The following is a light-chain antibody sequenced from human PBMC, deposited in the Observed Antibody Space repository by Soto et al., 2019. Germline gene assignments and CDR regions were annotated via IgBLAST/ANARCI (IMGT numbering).Light chain of an antibody. CDR1: RSVRSY. V-gene: IGKV3-11*01. CDR2: DAS. CDR3: QQRYAWHPIT. J-gene: IGKJ5*01. Sequence: EIVLTQSPATLSLSPGERATLSCRASRSVRSYLAWYQQKPGQAPRLLIYDASNRAAGIPARFSGSGSETDFTLTICILEPEDFAVYCCQQRYAWHPITFGQGTRLDIK.